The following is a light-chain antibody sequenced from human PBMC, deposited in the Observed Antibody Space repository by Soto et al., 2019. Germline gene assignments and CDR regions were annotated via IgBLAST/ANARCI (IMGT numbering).Light chain of an antibody. V-gene: IGKV1-5*01. CDR2: DVS. J-gene: IGKJ1*01. Sequence: DIQMTQSPSTLSASVGDRVTITCRASQSISNWLAWYQQKPGKAPKLLIHDVSRLESGVPSRFSGSGSGTEFTLTISSLQPDDFATYYCQQYNSYPWTFGQGTKVDIK. CDR3: QQYNSYPWT. CDR1: QSISNW.